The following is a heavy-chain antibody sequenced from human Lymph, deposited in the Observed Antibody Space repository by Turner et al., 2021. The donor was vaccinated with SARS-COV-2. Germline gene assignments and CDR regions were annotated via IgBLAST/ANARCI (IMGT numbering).Heavy chain of an antibody. CDR2: IYYSGRT. Sequence: QLQLQESGPGLVKPSETLSLTCTVSGCSISSSSFYWGWIRQPPGKGLEWIGSIYYSGRTYYNPSLKSRVTIPVDTSKNQFSLKLSSVTAADTAVYYCARQRLTRYGMDVWGQGTTVTVSS. D-gene: IGHD2-21*02. J-gene: IGHJ6*02. V-gene: IGHV4-39*01. CDR1: GCSISSSSFY. CDR3: ARQRLTRYGMDV.